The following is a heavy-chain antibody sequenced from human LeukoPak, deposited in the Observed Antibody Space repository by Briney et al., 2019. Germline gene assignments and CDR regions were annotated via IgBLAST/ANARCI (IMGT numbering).Heavy chain of an antibody. CDR2: VSPVGTDT. Sequence: GGSLRLSCAASGFTFNSHWMHWVRQAPGKGLMWVSTVSPVGTDTNYADSVRGRFTISRDNAKNTLYLQMNCLRAEDTALYFCTRGCTGTRCPADYWGQGALVTVSS. D-gene: IGHD2-2*01. CDR1: GFTFNSHW. V-gene: IGHV3-74*01. CDR3: TRGCTGTRCPADY. J-gene: IGHJ4*02.